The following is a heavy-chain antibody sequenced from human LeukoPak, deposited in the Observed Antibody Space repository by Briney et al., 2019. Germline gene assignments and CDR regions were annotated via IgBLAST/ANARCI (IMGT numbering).Heavy chain of an antibody. V-gene: IGHV1-46*04. CDR2: IDPSGGSA. CDR1: GYTFTRYY. Sequence: ASVKVSCKASGYTFTRYYIHWVRQAPGQGLEWMGIIDPSGGSAGCAQNLQGRVTMTRDTSTSTVYMELSSLRSEDTAVYYCVKETPNAYYLDYWGQGTLVTVSS. CDR3: VKETPNAYYLDY. J-gene: IGHJ4*02.